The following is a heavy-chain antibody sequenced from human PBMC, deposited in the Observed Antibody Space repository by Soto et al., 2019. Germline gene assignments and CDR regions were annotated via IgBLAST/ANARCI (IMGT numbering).Heavy chain of an antibody. CDR1: GFTFSSYA. J-gene: IGHJ4*02. V-gene: IGHV3-23*01. CDR2: LSGNSGTT. Sequence: EVQLLESGGGLVQPGGSLRLSCAASGFTFSSYAMTWVRQAPGKGLEWVSALSGNSGTTYSADSVKGRFTISRDNSRNTLYLQTSSLRAEDTALYYCAKGSKFTIFSANDFGGQGTLVTVSS. CDR3: AKGSKFTIFSANDF. D-gene: IGHD3-3*01.